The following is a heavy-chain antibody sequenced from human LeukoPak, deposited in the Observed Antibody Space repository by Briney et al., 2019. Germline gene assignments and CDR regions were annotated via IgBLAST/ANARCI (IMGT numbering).Heavy chain of an antibody. CDR3: AKDAHTYTWYYDFWSGYSGFDY. CDR2: ISGSGGST. Sequence: GGSLRLSCAASGFTFSSYAMSWVRQAPGKGLEWVSAISGSGGSTYYADSVKGRFTISRDNTKNTLYLQMNSLRAEDTAVYYCAKDAHTYTWYYDFWSGYSGFDYWGQGTLVTVSS. D-gene: IGHD3-3*01. CDR1: GFTFSSYA. V-gene: IGHV3-23*01. J-gene: IGHJ4*02.